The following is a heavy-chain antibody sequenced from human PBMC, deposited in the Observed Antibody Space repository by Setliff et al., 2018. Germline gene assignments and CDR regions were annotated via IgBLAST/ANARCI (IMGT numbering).Heavy chain of an antibody. J-gene: IGHJ4*02. V-gene: IGHV4-61*09. D-gene: IGHD1-26*01. CDR2: ISPSGST. CDR3: ARSPSSGAYWNPRPFYSDY. Sequence: SETLSLTCSVSGASITSGGFYWTWIRQPAGKGLEWIGHISPSGSTTYNPSVKSRVTISLDTSKNHFSLKLDSVTAADTVLYYCARSPSSGAYWNPRPFYSDYWARGTLVTVSS. CDR1: GASITSGGFY.